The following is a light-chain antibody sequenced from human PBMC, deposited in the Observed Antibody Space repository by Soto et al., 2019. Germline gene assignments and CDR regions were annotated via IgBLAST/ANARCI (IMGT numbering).Light chain of an antibody. CDR2: AAS. J-gene: IGKJ2*01. CDR1: QGVSGY. V-gene: IGKV1-39*01. Sequence: DIQMTQSPSSLSASVGDRVTITCRASQGVSGYLLWYQQRQGRAPKLLIYAASNLLSGVPSRFSGSGSGAKFTLTITSLQPEDFATSYCQKSYRTPHTFGQGTKRETK. CDR3: QKSYRTPHT.